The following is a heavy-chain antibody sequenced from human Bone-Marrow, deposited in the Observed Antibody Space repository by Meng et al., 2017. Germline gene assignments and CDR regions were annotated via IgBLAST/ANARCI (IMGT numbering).Heavy chain of an antibody. CDR1: GYTFTSYA. J-gene: IGHJ1*01. CDR3: ARVYSSGWYWYFQH. Sequence: VQLVQSGAEVKKPGASVKVSCKASGYTFTSYAMHWVRQASGQRLEWMGWINAGNGNTKYSQKFQGRVTITRDTSASTAYMELSSLRSEDTAVYYCARVYSSGWYWYFQHWGQGTLVTVSS. V-gene: IGHV1-3*01. D-gene: IGHD6-19*01. CDR2: INAGNGNT.